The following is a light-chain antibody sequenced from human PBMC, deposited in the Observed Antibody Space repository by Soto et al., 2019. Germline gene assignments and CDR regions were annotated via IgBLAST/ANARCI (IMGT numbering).Light chain of an antibody. CDR1: QTVSSY. CDR3: QQCNSYPWT. Sequence: DIQMTQSPSSLSASVGERVNITCRASQTVSSYLNWYQQKPGTVPKLLIYGATTRHSGIPSRFSGSGSGRDFTLTISSLQPDDFATYYCQQCNSYPWTFGQGTKVDIK. V-gene: IGKV1-39*01. CDR2: GAT. J-gene: IGKJ1*01.